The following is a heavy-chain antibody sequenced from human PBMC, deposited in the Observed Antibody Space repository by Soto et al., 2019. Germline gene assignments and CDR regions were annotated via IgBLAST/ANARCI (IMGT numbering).Heavy chain of an antibody. J-gene: IGHJ3*02. D-gene: IGHD1-20*01. CDR3: AISVLYNSAFDI. Sequence: SVKVSCKASGGTFSSYTISWVRQAPGQGLEWMGRIIPILGIANYAQKFQGRVTITADKSTSTAYMELSSLRSEDTAVYYCAISVLYNSAFDIWGQGTMVTVSS. CDR1: GGTFSSYT. V-gene: IGHV1-69*02. CDR2: IIPILGIA.